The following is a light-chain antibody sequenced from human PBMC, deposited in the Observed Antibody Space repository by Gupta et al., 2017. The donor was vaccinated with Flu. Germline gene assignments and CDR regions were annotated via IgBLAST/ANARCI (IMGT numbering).Light chain of an antibody. CDR1: ELGDIF. V-gene: IGLV3-1*01. J-gene: IGLJ2*01. CDR3: QAWDSGTCG. CDR2: QDI. Sequence: PPSVSVSPGQTATITCSGTGNELGDIFVSWYQQKPGQSPVLVIYQDIQRPSGIPERFSGSNSGDTATLSISETQAMDEADYYCQAWDSGTCGFGGGTKLTVL.